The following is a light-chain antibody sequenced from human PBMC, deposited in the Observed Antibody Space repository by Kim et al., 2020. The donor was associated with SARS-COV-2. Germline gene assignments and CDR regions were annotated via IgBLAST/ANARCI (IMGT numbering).Light chain of an antibody. CDR2: YAS. V-gene: IGKV6-21*02. Sequence: VTPTEKVTNPCRASQNSGKSLHWDQQKPDQSPTLLIRYASQSISGVPSRFSGGGSGTDFTLTINSLEAEDAATYYCHQSSSLPLAFGGGTKVEIK. J-gene: IGKJ4*01. CDR3: HQSSSLPLA. CDR1: QNSGKS.